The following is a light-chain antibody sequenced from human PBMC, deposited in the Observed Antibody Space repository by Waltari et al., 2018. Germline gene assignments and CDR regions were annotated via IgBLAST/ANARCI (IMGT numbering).Light chain of an antibody. Sequence: SYELTQPPSVSVSPGQTASITCSGDKLGDKYACWYQQKPGQSPVLVIYEDSKRPPGIPARFSGSNSGNTATLTISGTQAMDEADYYCQAWDSSTYVFGTGTKVTVL. V-gene: IGLV3-1*01. CDR1: KLGDKY. CDR2: EDS. CDR3: QAWDSSTYV. J-gene: IGLJ1*01.